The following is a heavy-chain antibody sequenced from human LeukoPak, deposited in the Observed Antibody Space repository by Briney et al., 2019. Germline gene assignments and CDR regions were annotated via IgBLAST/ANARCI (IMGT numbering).Heavy chain of an antibody. V-gene: IGHV3-20*04. J-gene: IGHJ4*02. CDR3: ANAANYSSSPPLDY. CDR2: INWNGGST. Sequence: GGSLRLSCAASGFTVDDYGMSWVRQAPGKGLEWVSGINWNGGSTGYADSVKGRFTISRDNAKNSLYLQMNSLRAEDTALYYCANAANYSSSPPLDYWGQGTLVTVSS. D-gene: IGHD6-6*01. CDR1: GFTVDDYG.